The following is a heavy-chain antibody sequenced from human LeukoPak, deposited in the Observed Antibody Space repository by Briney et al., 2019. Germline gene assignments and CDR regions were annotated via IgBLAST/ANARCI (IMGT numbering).Heavy chain of an antibody. CDR2: IKRDGSEK. D-gene: IGHD1-26*01. J-gene: IGHJ4*02. V-gene: IGHV3-7*03. CDR3: AARSSGNPYF. CDR1: GLTLSNYW. Sequence: TGGSLRLSCTASGLTLSNYWMIWVRQAPGKGLQWVAKIKRDGSEKYYVDSVKGRFTISRDNAENSLYLQMNSLRVEDTAVYYCAARSSGNPYFWGQGTLVTVSS.